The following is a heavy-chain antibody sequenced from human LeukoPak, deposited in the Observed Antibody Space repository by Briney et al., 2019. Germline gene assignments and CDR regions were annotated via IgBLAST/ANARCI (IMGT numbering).Heavy chain of an antibody. D-gene: IGHD3-10*01. J-gene: IGHJ4*02. V-gene: IGHV3-23*01. Sequence: SEGSLRLSCAASGFTFSSYAMSWVRQAPGKGLEWVSAISGSGGSTYYADSVKGRFTISRDNSKNTLYLQMNSLRAEDTAVYYCAKSMVRGVNRPLQNFDYWGQGTLVTVSS. CDR1: GFTFSSYA. CDR2: ISGSGGST. CDR3: AKSMVRGVNRPLQNFDY.